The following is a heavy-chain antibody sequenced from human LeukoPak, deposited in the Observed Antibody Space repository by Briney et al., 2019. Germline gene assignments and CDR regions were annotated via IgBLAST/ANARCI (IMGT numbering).Heavy chain of an antibody. J-gene: IGHJ4*02. D-gene: IGHD3-10*01. V-gene: IGHV3-7*01. CDR1: GFTYTSYA. CDR2: IKQDGSEK. Sequence: GGSLRLSCAASGFTYTSYAMSWVRQAPGKGLEWVANIKQDGSEKYYVDSVKGRFTISRDNAKNSLYLQMNSLRAEDTAVYYCARKWFGAIRQDYWGQGTLVTVSS. CDR3: ARKWFGAIRQDY.